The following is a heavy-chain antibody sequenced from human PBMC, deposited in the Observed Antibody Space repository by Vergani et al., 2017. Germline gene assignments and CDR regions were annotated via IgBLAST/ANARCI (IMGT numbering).Heavy chain of an antibody. J-gene: IGHJ4*02. CDR1: GYTLTELS. Sequence: QVQLVQSGAEVKKPGASVKVSCKVSGYTLTELSMHWVRQAPGKGLEWMGGFDPEDGETIYAQKFQGRVTMTEDTSTDTAYMGLSSLSSEDTAVYYCATGPVTMVRGVIKKGYYFDYWGQGTLVTVSS. CDR2: FDPEDGET. CDR3: ATGPVTMVRGVIKKGYYFDY. D-gene: IGHD3-10*01. V-gene: IGHV1-24*01.